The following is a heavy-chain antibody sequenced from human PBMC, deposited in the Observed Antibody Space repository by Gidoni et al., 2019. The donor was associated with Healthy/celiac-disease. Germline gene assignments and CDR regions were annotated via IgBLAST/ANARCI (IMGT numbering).Heavy chain of an antibody. CDR1: GGPISCYY. CDR3: ARGLRTDSSGWYRERGYGMDV. Sequence: QVQLQESGPGLVKPSETLSLTCTVSGGPISCYYWSWIRQPPGKGLEWIGYIYYSGSTNYNPSLKRRVTISVDTSKNQFSLKLSSVTAADTAVYYCARGLRTDSSGWYRERGYGMDVWGQGTTVTVSS. D-gene: IGHD6-19*01. V-gene: IGHV4-59*01. J-gene: IGHJ6*02. CDR2: IYYSGST.